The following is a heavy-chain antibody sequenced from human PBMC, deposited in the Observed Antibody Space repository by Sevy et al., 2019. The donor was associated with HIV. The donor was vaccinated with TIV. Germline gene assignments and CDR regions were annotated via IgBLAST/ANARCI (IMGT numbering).Heavy chain of an antibody. J-gene: IGHJ4*02. Sequence: SETLSLTCTVSGGSISSYYWSWIRQPPGKGLEWIGYIYYSGSTNYNPSLKSRVTISVDTSKNQFSLKLSPVTAADTAVYYFARVRYGYRYLHFFDYWGQGTLVTVSS. CDR1: GGSISSYY. V-gene: IGHV4-59*01. CDR2: IYYSGST. D-gene: IGHD5-18*01. CDR3: ARVRYGYRYLHFFDY.